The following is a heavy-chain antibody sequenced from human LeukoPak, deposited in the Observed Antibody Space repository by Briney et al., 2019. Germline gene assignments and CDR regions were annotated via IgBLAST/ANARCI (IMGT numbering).Heavy chain of an antibody. Sequence: PGRSLRLSCAASGFTFDDYAMHWVRHAPGKGLEWVSGISWNSGSIVYADSVKGRFTISRDNAKNSLYLQMNSLRAEDTALYYCAKDASYSYDSSGYYGGFDYWGQGTLVTVSS. CDR1: GFTFDDYA. CDR2: ISWNSGSI. D-gene: IGHD3-22*01. CDR3: AKDASYSYDSSGYYGGFDY. V-gene: IGHV3-9*01. J-gene: IGHJ4*02.